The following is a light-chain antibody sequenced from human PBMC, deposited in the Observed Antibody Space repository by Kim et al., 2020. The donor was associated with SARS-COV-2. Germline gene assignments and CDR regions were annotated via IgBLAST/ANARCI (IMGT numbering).Light chain of an antibody. CDR1: SGHSSYA. V-gene: IGLV4-69*01. CDR3: QTSGTGIWV. Sequence: QLVLTQSPSASASLGASVKLTCTLSSGHSSYAIAWHQQQPEKGPRYLMKLNSDGSHSKGDGIPDRFSGSSSGAERYLTISSLQSEDEADHYCQTSGTGIWVFGGRPQLPVL. CDR2: LNSDGSH. J-gene: IGLJ3*02.